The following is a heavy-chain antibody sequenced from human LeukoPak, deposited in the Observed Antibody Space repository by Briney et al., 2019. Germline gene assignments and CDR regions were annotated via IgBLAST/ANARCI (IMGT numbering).Heavy chain of an antibody. V-gene: IGHV3-48*02. CDR2: ISSSSSTI. CDR3: ARDKIYGDYGGVTLDY. J-gene: IGHJ4*02. CDR1: GFTFSSYS. Sequence: GGSLRLSCAASGFTFSSYSMNWVRQAPGKGLEWVSYISSSSSTIYYADSVKGRFTISRDNAKNSLYLQMNSLRDEDTAVYYCARDKIYGDYGGVTLDYWGQGTLVAVSS. D-gene: IGHD4-17*01.